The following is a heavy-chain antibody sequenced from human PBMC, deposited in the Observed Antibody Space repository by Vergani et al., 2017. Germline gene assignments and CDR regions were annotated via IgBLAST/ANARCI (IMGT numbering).Heavy chain of an antibody. Sequence: QVQLQESGPRLVKPSQTLSLTFTVSGASITSGSYYWSWIRQTAEKGLEWIGRVYPSGSSDYNPALSHRVTMSIDTSIHQLSLKLSYVTAADTAVFYCARGGPYGEYDYGGQGTLVTVSS. CDR2: VYPSGSS. CDR1: GASITSGSYY. D-gene: IGHD4-17*01. J-gene: IGHJ4*02. CDR3: ARGGPYGEYDY. V-gene: IGHV4-61*02.